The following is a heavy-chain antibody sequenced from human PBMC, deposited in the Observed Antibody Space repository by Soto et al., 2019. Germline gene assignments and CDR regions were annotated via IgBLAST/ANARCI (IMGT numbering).Heavy chain of an antibody. CDR1: GFTFSSYG. CDR3: ARDHPPFAIFGVGKSDY. J-gene: IGHJ4*02. D-gene: IGHD3-3*01. CDR2: IWYDGSNK. Sequence: QVQLVESGGGVVQPGRSLRLSCAASGFTFSSYGMHWVRQAPGKGLEWVAVIWYDGSNKYYADSVKGRFTISRDNSKNTLYLQMNSLRAEDTAVYYCARDHPPFAIFGVGKSDYWGQGTLVTVSS. V-gene: IGHV3-33*01.